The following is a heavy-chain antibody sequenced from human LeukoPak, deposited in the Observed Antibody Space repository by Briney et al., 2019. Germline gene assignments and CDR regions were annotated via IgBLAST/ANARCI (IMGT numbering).Heavy chain of an antibody. J-gene: IGHJ4*02. D-gene: IGHD3-10*01. CDR3: AKVRSYGSGSYYNG. Sequence: PGGSLRLSCAASGFTFDDYAMHWVRQAPGKGLEWVSGISWNSGSIGYADSVKGRFTISRDNAKSSLYLQMNSLRAEDTALYYCAKVRSYGSGSYYNGWGQGTLVTVSS. CDR2: ISWNSGSI. V-gene: IGHV3-9*01. CDR1: GFTFDDYA.